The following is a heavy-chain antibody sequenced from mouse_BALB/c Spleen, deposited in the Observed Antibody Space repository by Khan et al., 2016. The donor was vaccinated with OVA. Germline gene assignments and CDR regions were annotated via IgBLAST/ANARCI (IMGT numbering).Heavy chain of an antibody. Sequence: VELVESGPGLVQPSQSLSITCTVSGFSLTTYGVHWVRQSPGKGLEWLGMIWSGGSTDYNAAFISRLSISKDNSKSQVFFKMDSLQAKDTAIYYCARNYDYDEGLAYWGQGTLVTVSA. CDR3: ARNYDYDEGLAY. V-gene: IGHV2-2*02. CDR1: GFSLTTYG. D-gene: IGHD2-4*01. CDR2: IWSGGST. J-gene: IGHJ3*01.